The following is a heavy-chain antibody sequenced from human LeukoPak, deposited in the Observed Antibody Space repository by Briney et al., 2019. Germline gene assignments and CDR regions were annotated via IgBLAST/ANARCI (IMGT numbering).Heavy chain of an antibody. CDR1: GFTFSDYY. D-gene: IGHD5-12*01. CDR3: AREGPGGYSGYDSDLKWLVFDY. V-gene: IGHV3-11*01. CDR2: ISSSGSTI. Sequence: GGSLRLSCAASGFTFSDYYMSWIRQAPGKGLEWVSYISSSGSTIYYADSVKGRFTISRDNAKNSLYLQMNSLRAEDTAVYYCAREGPGGYSGYDSDLKWLVFDYWGQGTLVTVSS. J-gene: IGHJ4*02.